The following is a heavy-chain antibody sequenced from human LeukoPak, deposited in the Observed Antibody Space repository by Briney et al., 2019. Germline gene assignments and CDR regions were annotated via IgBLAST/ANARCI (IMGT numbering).Heavy chain of an antibody. CDR3: SRGLVGYYHDSSTYPDS. Sequence: GGSLRLSCAASGFIFSDHYMHWVRQAPGKGLWVSRINGDGSITTYADSVKGRFTISRDNAKNMLYLQLDSLTAEDTAVYYCSRGLVGYYHDSSTYPDSWGQGTLVTVSS. CDR2: INGDGSIT. V-gene: IGHV3-74*01. CDR1: GFIFSDHY. J-gene: IGHJ4*02. D-gene: IGHD3-22*01.